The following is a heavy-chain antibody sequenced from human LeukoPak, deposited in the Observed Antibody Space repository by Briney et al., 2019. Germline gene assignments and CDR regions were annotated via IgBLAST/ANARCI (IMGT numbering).Heavy chain of an antibody. V-gene: IGHV3-9*01. CDR1: GFTFDDYA. CDR2: ISWNSGSI. CDR3: ARAVLLWFGDNFDY. J-gene: IGHJ4*02. Sequence: GGSLRLSCAASGFTFDDYAMHWVRQAPGKGLEWVSGISWNSGSIGYADSVKGRFTISRDNSKNTLYLQMNSLRAEDTAVYYCARAVLLWFGDNFDYWGQGTLVTVSS. D-gene: IGHD3-10*01.